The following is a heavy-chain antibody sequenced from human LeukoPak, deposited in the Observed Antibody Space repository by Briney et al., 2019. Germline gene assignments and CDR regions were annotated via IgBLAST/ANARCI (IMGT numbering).Heavy chain of an antibody. Sequence: ASVKVSCKASGYTFTSYDINWVRQATGQGLEWMGWMNPNSGNTGYAQKFQGRVTITRNTSISTAYMELSSLRSEDTAVYYCARAPSLRGVRPIRHWYFDLWGRGTLVTVSS. J-gene: IGHJ2*01. D-gene: IGHD3-10*01. CDR3: ARAPSLRGVRPIRHWYFDL. CDR2: MNPNSGNT. V-gene: IGHV1-8*03. CDR1: GYTFTSYD.